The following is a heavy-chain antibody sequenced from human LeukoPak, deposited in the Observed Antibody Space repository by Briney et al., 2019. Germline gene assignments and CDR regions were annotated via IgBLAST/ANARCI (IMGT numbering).Heavy chain of an antibody. D-gene: IGHD2-15*01. CDR3: ARSIVVVVADLVLPSDAFDI. V-gene: IGHV1-46*01. Sequence: GASVKVSCKASGYTFTSYYMHWVRQAPGQGLEWMGIINPSGGSTSYAQKFQGRVTMTRDMSTSTVYMELSSLRSEDTAVYYCARSIVVVVADLVLPSDAFDIWGQGTMVTVSS. CDR2: INPSGGST. CDR1: GYTFTSYY. J-gene: IGHJ3*02.